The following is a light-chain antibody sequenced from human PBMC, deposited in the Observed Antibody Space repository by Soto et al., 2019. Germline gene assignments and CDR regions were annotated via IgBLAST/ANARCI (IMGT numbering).Light chain of an antibody. V-gene: IGKV1-33*01. CDR1: QDINNY. J-gene: IGKJ5*01. CDR3: QQYDESGMIT. CDR2: DAS. Sequence: DVQMTQSPSSLSASVGDRVTITCRASQDINNYLNWYQQRPGKAPRLLMYDASNLEVGVPSRFGGSGSGTDFTFTITSLQAEDIATYYCQQYDESGMITFGQGTRLDIK.